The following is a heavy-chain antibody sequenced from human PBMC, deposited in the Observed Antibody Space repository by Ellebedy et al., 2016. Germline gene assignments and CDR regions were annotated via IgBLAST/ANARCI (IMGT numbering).Heavy chain of an antibody. J-gene: IGHJ6*03. CDR1: GGTFSSYA. CDR2: IIPIFGTA. CDR3: ARVSSSSSYYYYYMDV. V-gene: IGHV1-69*13. D-gene: IGHD6-6*01. Sequence: SVKVSCXASGGTFSSYAISWVRQAPGQGLEWMGGIIPIFGTANYAQKFQGRVTITADESTSTAYMELSSLRSEDTAVYYCARVSSSSSYYYYYMDVWGKGTTVTVSS.